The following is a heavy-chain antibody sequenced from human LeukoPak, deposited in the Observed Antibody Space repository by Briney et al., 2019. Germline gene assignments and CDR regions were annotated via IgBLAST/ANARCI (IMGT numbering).Heavy chain of an antibody. J-gene: IGHJ4*02. Sequence: ASVKVSCKASGYTLTGYYMHWVRQAPGQGLEWMGWINPNSGVTNYAQKFQGRVTMTRDTSISTAYMELGRLRSDDTAVYYCAKEAVGCSGGSCYSAPGDYWGQGTLVTVSS. V-gene: IGHV1-2*02. CDR1: GYTLTGYY. D-gene: IGHD2-15*01. CDR3: AKEAVGCSGGSCYSAPGDY. CDR2: INPNSGVT.